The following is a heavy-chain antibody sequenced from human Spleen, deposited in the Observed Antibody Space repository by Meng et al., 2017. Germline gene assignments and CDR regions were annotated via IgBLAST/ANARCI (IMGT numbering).Heavy chain of an antibody. J-gene: IGHJ4*02. V-gene: IGHV1-2*07. CDR2: INPNNGDT. CDR3: ERLEGG. Sequence: ASVKVSCKASGYNFIGYWLYWVRQAPGQGLEWIGLINPNNGDTNYAHKFLGGVTVTRDTSTTTVYMEMNSLTYDDTAIYYCERLEGGWGQGTLVTVSS. CDR1: GYNFIGYW. D-gene: IGHD1-1*01.